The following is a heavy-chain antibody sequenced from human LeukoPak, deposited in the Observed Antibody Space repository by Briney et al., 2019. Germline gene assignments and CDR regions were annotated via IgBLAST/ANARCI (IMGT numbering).Heavy chain of an antibody. CDR3: ARTRAPPEYYYYDSSYSDEYAFDI. V-gene: IGHV4-39*07. CDR1: GGSISSSTYY. D-gene: IGHD3-22*01. J-gene: IGHJ3*02. Sequence: SETLSLTCTVSGGSISSSTYYWGWIRQPPGKGLEWIGTIYYSGSTYHNPSLKSRVTISVDTSKNQFSLKLSSVTAADTAVYYCARTRAPPEYYYYDSSYSDEYAFDIWGQGTMVTVSS. CDR2: IYYSGST.